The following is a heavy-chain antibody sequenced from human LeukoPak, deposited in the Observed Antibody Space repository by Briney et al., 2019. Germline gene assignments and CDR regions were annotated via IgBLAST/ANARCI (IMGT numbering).Heavy chain of an antibody. D-gene: IGHD2-21*02. Sequence: GRSLRLSCAASGFTFNNYVMHWVRQAPGKGLEWVALISYDGSNKYYADSVRGRFTISRDNSKNTLYLQMNSLRPEDTAVYYCAKDFERFCGGDCYSMDFWGQGTLATVSS. CDR2: ISYDGSNK. CDR3: AKDFERFCGGDCYSMDF. CDR1: GFTFNNYV. J-gene: IGHJ4*02. V-gene: IGHV3-30*18.